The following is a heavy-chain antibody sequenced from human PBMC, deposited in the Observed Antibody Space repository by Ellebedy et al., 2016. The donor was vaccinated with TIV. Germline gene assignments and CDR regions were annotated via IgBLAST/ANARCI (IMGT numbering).Heavy chain of an antibody. V-gene: IGHV3-7*01. Sequence: GGSLRLXCEASGFPFRSYAMNWVRQAPGKGLEWVAHIDPAGSEGFHVDSMKGRFTISRDNARNSLYLQMNSLRVEGTALYYCARSTHSSADYWGQGTLVSVSS. J-gene: IGHJ4*02. D-gene: IGHD6-19*01. CDR1: GFPFRSYA. CDR2: IDPAGSEG. CDR3: ARSTHSSADY.